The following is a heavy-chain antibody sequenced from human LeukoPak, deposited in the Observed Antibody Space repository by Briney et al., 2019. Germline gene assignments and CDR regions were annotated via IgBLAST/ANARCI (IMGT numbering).Heavy chain of an antibody. Sequence: GGSLRLSCAASGFTFSNYAMHWVRQAPGKGLEWVALISYDGSNKYYADSVKGRFTISRDNSRNTLFLQMNSLRAEDTAVYYCATTWIQLWLTDYWGQGTLVTVSS. CDR1: GFTFSNYA. J-gene: IGHJ4*02. CDR3: ATTWIQLWLTDY. CDR2: ISYDGSNK. D-gene: IGHD5-18*01. V-gene: IGHV3-30-3*01.